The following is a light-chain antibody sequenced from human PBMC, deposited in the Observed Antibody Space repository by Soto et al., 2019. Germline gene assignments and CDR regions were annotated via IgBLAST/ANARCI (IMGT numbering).Light chain of an antibody. CDR3: SSYTNINTRACV. CDR2: EVT. V-gene: IGLV2-14*01. CDR1: SGDIGSYNR. Sequence: PASVSGSPGQSITISCTGTSGDIGSYNRVSWYQQHPGKAPKLIIYEVTDRPSGVSNRFSGSKSGNTASLTISGLQAEDEAEYYCSSYTNINTRACVFGTGTKVTVL. J-gene: IGLJ1*01.